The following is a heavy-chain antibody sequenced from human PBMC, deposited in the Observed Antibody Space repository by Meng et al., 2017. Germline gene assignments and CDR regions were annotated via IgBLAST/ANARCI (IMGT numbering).Heavy chain of an antibody. J-gene: IGHJ2*01. Sequence: LVEGGGCVGQHGCALGISCAESGSTFSRKGMEWVRQAPCKGLEWVAVIWYDGINKYYADSVKGRFTISRDNSKNTLYLQMNSLRAEDTAVYYCARGLSTTYWYFDLWGRGTLVTVSS. CDR3: ARGLSTTYWYFDL. D-gene: IGHD2/OR15-2a*01. CDR1: GSTFSRKG. V-gene: IGHV3-33*01. CDR2: IWYDGINK.